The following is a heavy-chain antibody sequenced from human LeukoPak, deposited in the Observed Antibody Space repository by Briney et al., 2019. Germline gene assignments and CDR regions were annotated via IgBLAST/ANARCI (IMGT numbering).Heavy chain of an antibody. J-gene: IGHJ4*02. Sequence: PSETLSLTCTVSGGSISSSSYYWGWIRQPPGKGLEWIGSIYYSGSTYYNPSLKSRVTISVDTSKNQFSLKLSSVTAADTAVYYCARRYCNGGSCSLDCWGQGTLVTVSS. CDR1: GGSISSSSYY. D-gene: IGHD2-15*01. V-gene: IGHV4-39*01. CDR2: IYYSGST. CDR3: ARRYCNGGSCSLDC.